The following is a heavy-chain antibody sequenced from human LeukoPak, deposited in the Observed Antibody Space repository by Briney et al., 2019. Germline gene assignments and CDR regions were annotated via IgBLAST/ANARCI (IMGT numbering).Heavy chain of an antibody. CDR1: GFTFSSYW. CDR2: IKQDGNEK. Sequence: TGGSLRLSCAASGFTFSSYWMSWVRQAPGKGLEWVANIKQDGNEKYYVDSVEGRFTISRDNAKNSLYLQMNSLRAEDTAVYYCARDPKRRDGYNYHWGQGTLVTVSS. CDR3: ARDPKRRDGYNYH. V-gene: IGHV3-7*01. J-gene: IGHJ4*02. D-gene: IGHD5-24*01.